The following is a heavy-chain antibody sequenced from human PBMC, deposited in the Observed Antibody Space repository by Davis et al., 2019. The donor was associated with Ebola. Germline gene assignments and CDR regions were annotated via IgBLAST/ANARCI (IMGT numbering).Heavy chain of an antibody. CDR1: GYTFTSYG. Sequence: ASVKVSCKASGYTFTSYGISWVRQAPGQGLEWMGWISAYNGNTNYAQKFQGRVTITADESTSTAYMELSSLRSEDTALYYCARVPRSTGTTRYHYYYMDVWGKGTTVTVSS. J-gene: IGHJ6*03. CDR3: ARVPRSTGTTRYHYYYMDV. V-gene: IGHV1-18*01. CDR2: ISAYNGNT. D-gene: IGHD1-1*01.